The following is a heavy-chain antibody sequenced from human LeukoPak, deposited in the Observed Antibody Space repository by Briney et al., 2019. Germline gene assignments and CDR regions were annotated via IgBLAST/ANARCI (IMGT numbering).Heavy chain of an antibody. CDR1: GFSISNDW. V-gene: IGHV3-53*01. CDR3: ARDSWGFDY. Sequence: GGSLRLSCVVSGFSISNDWMSWVRQAPGKGLEWVSVIYSGGSTYYADSVKGRFTISRDNSKNTLYLQMNSLRAEDTAVYYCARDSWGFDYWGQGTLVTVSS. J-gene: IGHJ4*02. D-gene: IGHD7-27*01. CDR2: IYSGGST.